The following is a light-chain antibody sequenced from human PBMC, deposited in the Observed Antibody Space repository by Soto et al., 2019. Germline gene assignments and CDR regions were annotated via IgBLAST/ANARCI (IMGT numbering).Light chain of an antibody. CDR3: QQYNNWPPGA. CDR2: GAS. J-gene: IGKJ4*01. Sequence: EIVMTQSPATLSKSPGERATLSCRASQSVSSNLAWYQQKPGQAPRLLIYGASTRATGIPARFSGSGSGTEFTLTISSLQSEDFAVYYCQQYNNWPPGAFGGGTKVDIK. V-gene: IGKV3-15*01. CDR1: QSVSSN.